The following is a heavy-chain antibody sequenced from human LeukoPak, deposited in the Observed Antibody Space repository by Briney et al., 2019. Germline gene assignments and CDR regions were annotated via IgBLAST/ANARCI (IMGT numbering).Heavy chain of an antibody. CDR2: FSGSSSYI. CDR1: GLTFSDYN. J-gene: IGHJ4*02. Sequence: PGGPLSLSGAASGLTFSDYNLTGFPKAPGKGLEGVSSFSGSSSYIYYAASLKGRFTISRDNAKDSLYLQMNSLRVEDTALYYCATYSGSYRDNWGQGTLVTVSS. V-gene: IGHV3-21*01. D-gene: IGHD1-26*01. CDR3: ATYSGSYRDN.